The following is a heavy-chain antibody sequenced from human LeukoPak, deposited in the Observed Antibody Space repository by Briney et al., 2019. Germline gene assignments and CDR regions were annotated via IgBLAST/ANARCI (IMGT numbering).Heavy chain of an antibody. J-gene: IGHJ3*02. V-gene: IGHV3-23*01. CDR1: GFIFSNYA. Sequence: GGSLRLSCEGSGFIFSNYAMSWVRQVPGKRPEWVSGISASGGRTHYADSVKGRFIISRDSSKNTVFLQMNSLRVDDTALYYCAKDPNGYWVGGFDMLGQGTMVTVSS. CDR3: AKDPNGYWVGGFDM. CDR2: ISASGGRT. D-gene: IGHD2-21*01.